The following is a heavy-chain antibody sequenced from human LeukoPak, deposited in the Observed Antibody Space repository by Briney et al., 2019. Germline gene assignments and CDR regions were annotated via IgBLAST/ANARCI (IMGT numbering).Heavy chain of an antibody. Sequence: PSETLSLTCAVYGESFSGYYWNWIRQPPGKGLEWIGEINPSGSTKYNPSLKSRVTISVDASKTQFSLKVTSVTAADTAVYYCAGGPVTALELFYYWGQGTLVTVSS. CDR1: GESFSGYY. CDR3: AGGPVTALELFYY. D-gene: IGHD2-21*02. J-gene: IGHJ4*02. CDR2: INPSGST. V-gene: IGHV4-34*01.